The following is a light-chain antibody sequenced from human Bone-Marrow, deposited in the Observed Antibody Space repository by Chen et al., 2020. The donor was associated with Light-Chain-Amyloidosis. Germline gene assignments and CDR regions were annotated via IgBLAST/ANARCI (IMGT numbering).Light chain of an antibody. J-gene: IGLJ3*02. CDR3: YSTDNSGDRKGV. V-gene: IGLV3-10*01. CDR1: GLSKKY. Sequence: SYELTQPPSVSVSPGQTASITCSEDGLSKKYVYWYQQKSGQAPVLVMYEDSKRPSGISDRFSGSSSGTVATLTITGAQVEDEADYYCYSTDNSGDRKGVFGGGTKLTVL. CDR2: EDS.